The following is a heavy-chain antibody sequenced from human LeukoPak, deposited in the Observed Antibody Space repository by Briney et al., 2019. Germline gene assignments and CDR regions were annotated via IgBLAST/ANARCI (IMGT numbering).Heavy chain of an antibody. CDR2: IRSKADGGTP. CDR1: GFSFSNAW. J-gene: IGHJ4*02. V-gene: IGHV3-15*07. CDR3: TTRSPARYCSDGACYSSADY. Sequence: GGSLRLSCAASGFSFSNAWINCARQAPGKGLECVAHIRSKADGGTPDYIAPVNGRFTITRDDSKDTLYLQMTSLNTENTAMYYCTTRSPARYCSDGACYSSADYWGQGTLVTVSS. D-gene: IGHD2-15*01.